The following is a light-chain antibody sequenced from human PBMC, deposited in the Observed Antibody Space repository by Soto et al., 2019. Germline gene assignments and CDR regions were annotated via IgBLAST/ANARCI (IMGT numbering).Light chain of an antibody. V-gene: IGKV1-39*01. J-gene: IGKJ2*01. CDR2: AAS. CDR1: QSIAYY. CDR3: QQSSNSPMYT. Sequence: EIQMTQSPSSLSASVGDRVTITCRASQSIAYYVNWFQQKPGKAPKLLIYAASSLQSGVPSRFSGSGSGTDFTLTISSLQPEDFATYYCQQSSNSPMYTFGQGT.